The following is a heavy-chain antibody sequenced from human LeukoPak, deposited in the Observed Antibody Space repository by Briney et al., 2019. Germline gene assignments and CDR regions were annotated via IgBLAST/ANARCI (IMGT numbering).Heavy chain of an antibody. CDR3: ARRHHYYYYMDV. V-gene: IGHV4-4*09. Sequence: SETLSLTCTVSGGSVSSYYWSWVRQPPGKRLEWLGYIYNTGGTNNNPSLNGRVTISVDTSKNQFSLNLSSVTAADTAVYYCARRHHYYYYMDVWGKGTTVTVSS. CDR1: GGSVSSYY. CDR2: IYNTGGT. J-gene: IGHJ6*03.